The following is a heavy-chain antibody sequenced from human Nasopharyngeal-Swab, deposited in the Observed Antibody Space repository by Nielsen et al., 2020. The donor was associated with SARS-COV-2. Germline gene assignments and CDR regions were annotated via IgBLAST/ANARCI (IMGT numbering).Heavy chain of an antibody. J-gene: IGHJ6*02. D-gene: IGHD6-19*01. V-gene: IGHV1-8*01. Sequence: WVRQAPGQGLEWMGWINPNSGGTNYAQKFQGRVTMTRNTSISTAYMELSSLRSEDTAVYYCARGLYSSGFSYYYYGMDVWGQGTTVTVSS. CDR3: ARGLYSSGFSYYYYGMDV. CDR2: INPNSGGT.